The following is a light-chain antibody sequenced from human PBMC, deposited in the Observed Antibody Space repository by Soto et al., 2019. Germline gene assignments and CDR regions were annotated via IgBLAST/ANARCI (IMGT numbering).Light chain of an antibody. V-gene: IGKV3-20*01. Sequence: EIVLTQSPGTLSLSPGERATLSCRASQSVSSKYLAWYQQKPGQAPRVLIYGTSIRASGVPERFSGGGSGTDFTLTITRLEPEDFAVYYCKQYGSSLFTFGPGNKVDFK. CDR1: QSVSSKY. J-gene: IGKJ3*01. CDR2: GTS. CDR3: KQYGSSLFT.